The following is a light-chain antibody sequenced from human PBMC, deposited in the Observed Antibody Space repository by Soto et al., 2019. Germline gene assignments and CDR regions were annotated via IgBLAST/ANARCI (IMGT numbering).Light chain of an antibody. CDR3: QQYNSYSEA. Sequence: DIHMTQSPSTLSASVGDRVTITCRASQSISSWLAWYQQKPRKAPKLLMYKTSSLESGVPSRFSGSRSGTEFTLTISSLQPDDFATYFCQQYNSYSEAFGQGTKVDIK. CDR1: QSISSW. V-gene: IGKV1-5*03. J-gene: IGKJ1*01. CDR2: KTS.